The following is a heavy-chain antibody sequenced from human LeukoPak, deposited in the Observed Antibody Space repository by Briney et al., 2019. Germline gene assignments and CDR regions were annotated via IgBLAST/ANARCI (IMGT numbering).Heavy chain of an antibody. CDR1: GFTFSSSA. Sequence: GGSLRLSCATSGFTFSSSAMNWVRQAPGKGLEWVSTISGSGLSTYYADSVKGRFTISRDNSKNTLFLQMNSLRAEDTAVYYCTRRSSWYGPNDYWGQGTLSPSPQ. J-gene: IGHJ4*02. D-gene: IGHD6-13*01. CDR2: ISGSGLST. CDR3: TRRSSWYGPNDY. V-gene: IGHV3-23*01.